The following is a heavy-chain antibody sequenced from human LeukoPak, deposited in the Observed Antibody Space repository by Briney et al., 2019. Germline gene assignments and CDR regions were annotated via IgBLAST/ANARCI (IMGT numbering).Heavy chain of an antibody. CDR3: ASRYSSGEDY. CDR1: GVSMRNDY. CDR2: INDSGNT. J-gene: IGHJ4*02. Sequence: SETLSLTCTVSGVSMRNDYWDWLRQPPGKGLEWIGHINDSGNTNYNSSLKSRATISVDTSKNQFSLKLSSVTAADTAVYYCASRYSSGEDYWGQGTLVTVSS. V-gene: IGHV4-59*08. D-gene: IGHD6-19*01.